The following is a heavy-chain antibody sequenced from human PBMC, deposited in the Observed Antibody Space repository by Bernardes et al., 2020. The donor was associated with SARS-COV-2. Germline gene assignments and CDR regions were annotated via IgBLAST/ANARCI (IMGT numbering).Heavy chain of an antibody. Sequence: GSLRLSCAASGFTVSSNYMSWVRQAPGKGLEWVSVIYSGGSTYYADSVKGRFTISRDNSKNTLYLQMNSLRAEDTAVYYCARDSSDGRTYYYGMDVWGQGTTVTVSS. CDR3: ARDSSDGRTYYYGMDV. J-gene: IGHJ6*02. D-gene: IGHD3-10*01. CDR2: IYSGGST. CDR1: GFTVSSNY. V-gene: IGHV3-66*01.